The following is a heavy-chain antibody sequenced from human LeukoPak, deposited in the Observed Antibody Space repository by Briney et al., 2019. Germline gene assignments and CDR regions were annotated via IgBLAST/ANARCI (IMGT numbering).Heavy chain of an antibody. CDR2: ISSSSSYI. J-gene: IGHJ4*02. V-gene: IGHV3-21*01. CDR3: ARGDYDFWSGSHPTDY. D-gene: IGHD3-3*01. CDR1: GFTSSSYS. Sequence: GGSLRLSCAASGFTSSSYSMNWVRQAPGKGLEWVSSISSSSSYIYYADSVKGRFTISRDNAKNSLYLQMNSLRAEDTAVYYCARGDYDFWSGSHPTDYWGQGTLVTVSS.